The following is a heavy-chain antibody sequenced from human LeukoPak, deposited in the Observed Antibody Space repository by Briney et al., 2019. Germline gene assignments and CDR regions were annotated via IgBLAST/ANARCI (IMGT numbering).Heavy chain of an antibody. CDR3: AKGNCDSSGYDYFDY. CDR1: GFTFSSYG. Sequence: PGGSLRLSCAASGFTFSSYGMHWVRQAPGKGLEWVAVIWYDGSNKYYADSVKGRSTISRDNSKNTLYLQMNSLRAEDTAVYYCAKGNCDSSGYDYFDYWGQGTLVTVSS. CDR2: IWYDGSNK. J-gene: IGHJ4*02. V-gene: IGHV3-33*06. D-gene: IGHD3-22*01.